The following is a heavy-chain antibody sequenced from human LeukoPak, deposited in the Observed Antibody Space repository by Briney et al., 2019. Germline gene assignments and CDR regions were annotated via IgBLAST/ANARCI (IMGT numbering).Heavy chain of an antibody. CDR3: ARAAVVASFPVDY. D-gene: IGHD2-15*01. V-gene: IGHV4-34*01. CDR1: GGSFSGYY. Sequence: SETLSLTCAVYGGSFSGYYWSWIRQPPGKGLEWIGEINHSGSTNCNPSLKSRVTISVDTSKNQFSLKLSSVTAADTAVYYCARAAVVASFPVDYWGQGTLVTVSS. J-gene: IGHJ4*02. CDR2: INHSGST.